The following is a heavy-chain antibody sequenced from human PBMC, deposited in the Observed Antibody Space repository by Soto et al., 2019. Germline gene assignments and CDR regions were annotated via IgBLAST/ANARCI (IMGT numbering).Heavy chain of an antibody. D-gene: IGHD5-18*01. CDR2: IYYSGST. Sequence: QVQLQESGPGLVKPSETLSLTCTVSGGSVSSGSYYWSWIRQPPGKGLEWIGYIYYSGSTNYNPSLTSRVTVSVDTSKNQFSLKLSSVSAADTAVYYWAESREYSYGPDAFDIWGQGTMVTVSS. V-gene: IGHV4-61*01. CDR3: AESREYSYGPDAFDI. J-gene: IGHJ3*02. CDR1: GGSVSSGSYY.